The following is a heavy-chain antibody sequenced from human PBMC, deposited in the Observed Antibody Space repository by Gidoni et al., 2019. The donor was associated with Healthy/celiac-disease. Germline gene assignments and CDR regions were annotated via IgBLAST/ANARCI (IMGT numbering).Heavy chain of an antibody. CDR3: AKDPYRRGYSYGSADY. Sequence: EVQLVESGGGLVQPGRSLRRSCAASGFTFDDYAMHWVRQAPGKGLEWVSGISWNSGSIGYADSVKGRFTISRDNAKNSLYLQMNSLRAEDTALYYCAKDPYRRGYSYGSADYWGQGTLVTVSS. CDR2: ISWNSGSI. J-gene: IGHJ4*02. D-gene: IGHD5-18*01. CDR1: GFTFDDYA. V-gene: IGHV3-9*01.